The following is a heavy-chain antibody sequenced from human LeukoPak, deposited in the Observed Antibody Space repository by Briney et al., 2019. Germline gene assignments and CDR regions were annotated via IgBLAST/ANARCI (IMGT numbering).Heavy chain of an antibody. V-gene: IGHV1-2*02. CDR1: GYTFTGYY. CDR2: INPNSGGT. J-gene: IGHJ5*02. CDR3: ARDRGTTVTTYWFDP. Sequence: ASVKVSCKASGYTFTGYYMHWVRQAPGQGLEWMGWINPNSGGTNYAQKFQGRVTMTGDTSISTAYMELSRLRSDDTAVYYCARDRGTTVTTYWFDPWGQGTLVTVSS. D-gene: IGHD4-17*01.